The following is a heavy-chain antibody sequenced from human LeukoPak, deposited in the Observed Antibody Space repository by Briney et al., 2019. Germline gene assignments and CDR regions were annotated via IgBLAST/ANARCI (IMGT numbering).Heavy chain of an antibody. V-gene: IGHV3-11*06. D-gene: IGHD4-17*01. CDR3: AMYRTYGDRDY. J-gene: IGHJ4*02. Sequence: PGGSLRLSCAASGFSFSDYYMSRIRQAPGKGLEWVSYISSSSTYTNYADSVKGRFTISRDNAKNSLYLQMNSLRAEDTAVYYCAMYRTYGDRDYWGQGALVTVSS. CDR2: ISSSSTYT. CDR1: GFSFSDYY.